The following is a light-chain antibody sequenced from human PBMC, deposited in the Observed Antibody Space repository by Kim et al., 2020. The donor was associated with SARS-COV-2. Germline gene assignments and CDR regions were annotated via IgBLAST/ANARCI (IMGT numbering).Light chain of an antibody. CDR1: SSDVGTYDL. J-gene: IGLJ2*01. CDR3: CSYAGSSTLV. V-gene: IGLV2-23*02. Sequence: QSALTQPASVSGSPGQSITISCTVTSSDVGTYDLVSWFQQHPGNAPKLMIYGVDKRPSGVSNRFSGSKSGNTASLTISGLQAEDEAAYYCCSYAGSSTLVFGGGTQLTVL. CDR2: GVD.